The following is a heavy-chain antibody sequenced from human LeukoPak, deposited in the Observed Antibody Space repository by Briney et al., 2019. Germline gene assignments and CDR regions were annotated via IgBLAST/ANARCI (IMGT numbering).Heavy chain of an antibody. CDR2: ITNSCTYI. CDR1: GFTSNNYN. V-gene: IGHV3-21*01. J-gene: IGHJ6*03. Sequence: GVSLRLSCAASGFTSNNYNMDWLRQAPGRALEWVSSITNSCTYIFYADSVKGRFTISRDNAKNSLYLQINSLGPEDTAVYYCARDPYSGNYGNYYYYYMDVWGKGTTVTISS. D-gene: IGHD1-26*01. CDR3: ARDPYSGNYGNYYYYYMDV.